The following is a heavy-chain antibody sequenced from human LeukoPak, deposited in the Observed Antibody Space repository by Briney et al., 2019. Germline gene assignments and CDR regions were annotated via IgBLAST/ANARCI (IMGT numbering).Heavy chain of an antibody. CDR2: IYYSGST. V-gene: IGHV4-59*01. CDR3: ARVTGYRIEDYFDY. J-gene: IGHJ4*02. Sequence: SETLSLTCTVSGGSISTYYWSWIRQPPGKGLEWIGYIYYSGSTNYNPSLKSRVTISVETSKNEFSLKLRSVTAADTAVYYCARVTGYRIEDYFDYWGQGTLVTVSS. D-gene: IGHD6-13*01. CDR1: GGSISTYY.